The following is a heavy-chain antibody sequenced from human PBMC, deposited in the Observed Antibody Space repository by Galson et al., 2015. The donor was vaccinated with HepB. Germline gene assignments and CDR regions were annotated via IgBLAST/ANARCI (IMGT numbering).Heavy chain of an antibody. CDR3: ARDQFWSGYNWLDP. CDR1: GFGFSTYT. CDR2: ISSGSTTI. J-gene: IGHJ5*02. D-gene: IGHD3-3*01. Sequence: SLRLSCAASGFGFSTYTMNWVRQAPGKGLEWISSISSGSTTIYYADSLKGRFTISRDDAKNSLYLQMNSLRVEDTAIYYCARDQFWSGYNWLDPWGQGTLVTVSS. V-gene: IGHV3-48*01.